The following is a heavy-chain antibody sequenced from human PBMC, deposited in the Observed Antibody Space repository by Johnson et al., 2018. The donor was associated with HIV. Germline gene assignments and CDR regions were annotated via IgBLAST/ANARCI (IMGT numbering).Heavy chain of an antibody. J-gene: IGHJ3*02. CDR3: ARDDGWEPTGNDAFDI. CDR1: GFTFSDVW. CDR2: IKSKTDGGTT. V-gene: IGHV3-15*01. D-gene: IGHD1-26*01. Sequence: VQLVESGGGLVKPGGYLRLSCAASGFTFSDVWMTWVRQAPGKGLEWVGRIKSKTDGGTTDYAAPVKGRFTISRDNSKNTLYLQMNSLRAEDTAVYYCARDDGWEPTGNDAFDIWGQGTMVTVSS.